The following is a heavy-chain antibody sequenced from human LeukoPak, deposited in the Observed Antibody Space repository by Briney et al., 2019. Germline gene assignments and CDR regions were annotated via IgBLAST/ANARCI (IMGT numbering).Heavy chain of an antibody. CDR1: GGSISSYY. D-gene: IGHD3-10*01. J-gene: IGHJ2*01. CDR3: ARRPYGSGTNWYFDL. Sequence: SETLSLTCTVSGGSISSYYWSWIRQPPGKGLEWIGYIYYSGSTNYNPSLKSRVTISVDTSKNQFSLKLSSVTAADPAVYYCARRPYGSGTNWYFDLWGRGTLVTVSS. V-gene: IGHV4-59*08. CDR2: IYYSGST.